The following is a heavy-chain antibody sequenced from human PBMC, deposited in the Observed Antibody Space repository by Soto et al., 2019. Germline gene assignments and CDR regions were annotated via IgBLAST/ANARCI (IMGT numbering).Heavy chain of an antibody. D-gene: IGHD3-10*01. CDR1: GGSISSGGYS. Sequence: SETLSLTCAVSGGSISSGGYSWSWIRQPPGKGLEWSGYIYHSGNIYYNPSLKSRVTISVDRSKNQFSLKLSSVTAADTAVYYCARYYDGSGSLDYWGQGTLVTVSS. CDR3: ARYYDGSGSLDY. J-gene: IGHJ4*02. V-gene: IGHV4-30-2*01. CDR2: IYHSGNI.